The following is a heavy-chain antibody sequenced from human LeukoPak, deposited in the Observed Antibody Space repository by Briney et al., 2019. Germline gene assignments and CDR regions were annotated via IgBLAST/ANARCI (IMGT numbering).Heavy chain of an antibody. V-gene: IGHV3-21*01. CDR3: AKSSSFGDY. J-gene: IGHJ4*02. CDR1: GLTFSRHA. CDR2: ISSRSSYI. D-gene: IGHD6-6*01. Sequence: GGSLRLSCAASGLTFSRHAMNWVRQAPGKGLEWVSSISSRSSYIYYADSVKGRFTISRDNPKNSLYLQMNSLRAEDTAVYYCAKSSSFGDYWGQGTLVTVSS.